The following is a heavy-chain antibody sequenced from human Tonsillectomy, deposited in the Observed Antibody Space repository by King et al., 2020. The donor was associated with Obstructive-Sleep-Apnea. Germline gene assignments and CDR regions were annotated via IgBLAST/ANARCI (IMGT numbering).Heavy chain of an antibody. V-gene: IGHV3-30-3*01. CDR2: ISYDGSNK. J-gene: IGHJ3*02. D-gene: IGHD5-12*01. CDR1: GFTFSSYA. Sequence: VQLVESGGGVVQPGRSLRLSCAASGFTFSSYAMHWVHQAPGKGLEWVAVISYDGSNKYYADSVKGRFTISRDNSKNTLYLQMNSLRAEDTAVYYCARARGAFDIWGQGTMVTVSS. CDR3: ARARGAFDI.